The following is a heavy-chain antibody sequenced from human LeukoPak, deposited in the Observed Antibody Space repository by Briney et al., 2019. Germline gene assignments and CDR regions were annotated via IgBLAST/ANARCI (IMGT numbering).Heavy chain of an antibody. CDR2: ISSSGSTI. CDR3: ARGQYLYHDSRDCIGVDV. D-gene: IGHD3-22*01. J-gene: IGHJ6*02. Sequence: GGSLRLSCAVSGIIFSSYSMNWVRQAPGKGLEWVSYISSSGSTIYYADSVKGRFTISRDNAKNSLFLQMNSLRAEDTAVYYCARGQYLYHDSRDCIGVDVWGQGTTVTVSS. V-gene: IGHV3-48*01. CDR1: GIIFSSYS.